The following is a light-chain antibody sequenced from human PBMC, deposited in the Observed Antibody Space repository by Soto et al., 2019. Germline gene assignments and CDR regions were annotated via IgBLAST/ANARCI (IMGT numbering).Light chain of an antibody. Sequence: QAVVTQPPSASGTPGQRVTISCSGSSSNIGSNTVNSYQQLPGTAPKLLIYGNNQRPSGVPDRFSGSKSGTSASLAITGLQSEDDGEDYCAPWDDSLNGWVFGGGTKLTVL. CDR1: SSNIGSNT. J-gene: IGLJ3*02. V-gene: IGLV1-44*01. CDR3: APWDDSLNGWV. CDR2: GNN.